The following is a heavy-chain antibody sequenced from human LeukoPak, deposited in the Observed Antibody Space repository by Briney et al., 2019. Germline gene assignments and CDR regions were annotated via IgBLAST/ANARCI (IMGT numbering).Heavy chain of an antibody. CDR1: GFTFSSYS. J-gene: IGHJ4*02. Sequence: GGSLRLSCAASGFTFSSYSMNWVRQAPGKGLEWVSSISSSSSYIYYADSVKGRFTISRDNAKNSLYLQMNSPRAEDTAVYYCARDPYDSSGYYFDYWGQGTLVTVSS. D-gene: IGHD3-22*01. CDR2: ISSSSSYI. V-gene: IGHV3-21*01. CDR3: ARDPYDSSGYYFDY.